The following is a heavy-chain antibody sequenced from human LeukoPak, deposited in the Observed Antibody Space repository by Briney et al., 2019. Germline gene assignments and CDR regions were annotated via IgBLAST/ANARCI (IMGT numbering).Heavy chain of an antibody. V-gene: IGHV4-59*01. CDR2: IYYSGST. J-gene: IGHJ4*02. CDR1: GVSISSYY. Sequence: SETLSLTCTVSGVSISSYYWSWIRQPPGKGLEWIGYIYYSGSTNYNPSLKSRVTISVDTSKNQFSLRLSSVTAADTAVYYCARGIGVTTYYDYVWGSYRSASFDYWGQGTLVTVSS. CDR3: ARGIGVTTYYDYVWGSYRSASFDY. D-gene: IGHD3-16*02.